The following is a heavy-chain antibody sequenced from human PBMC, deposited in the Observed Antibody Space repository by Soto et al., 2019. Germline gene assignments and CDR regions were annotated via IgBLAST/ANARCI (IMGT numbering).Heavy chain of an antibody. CDR3: AKNGQPPYYYYGLDV. V-gene: IGHV1-18*01. J-gene: IGHJ6*02. D-gene: IGHD2-8*01. CDR2: ISGYNGDT. CDR1: GYTFTRYG. Sequence: QGHLVQSGAEVKKPGTSVKVSCKASGYTFTRYGISWVRQAPGQGLEWMGWISGYNGDTNNAQNHQGRVTMTIDTSTSTAYMELRSLTSDDTAVYYCAKNGQPPYYYYGLDVWGQGTTVTVSS.